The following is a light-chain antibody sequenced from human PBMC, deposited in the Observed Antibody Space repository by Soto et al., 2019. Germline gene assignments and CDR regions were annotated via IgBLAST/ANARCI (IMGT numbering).Light chain of an antibody. CDR3: QVWDFSLVL. V-gene: IGLV3-9*01. CDR2: KDN. Sequence: SYELTQPLSVAVALGQTARITCGGNNIGIKNVHWYQQRPGQAPVLAIYKDNKRPSGIPERFSGSNSGNTATLTISRVQAGDEADYYCQVWDFSLVLFGGGTKPPS. J-gene: IGLJ2*01. CDR1: NIGIKN.